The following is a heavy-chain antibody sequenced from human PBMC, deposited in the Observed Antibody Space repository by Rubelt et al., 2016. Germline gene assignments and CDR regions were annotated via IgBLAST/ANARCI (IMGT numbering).Heavy chain of an antibody. CDR1: GYTFTSYG. CDR2: TSAYNGIT. D-gene: IGHD6-19*01. CDR3: ARDKEWLATRGFQNWFDP. J-gene: IGHJ5*02. V-gene: IGHV1-18*01. Sequence: QVQLVQSGAEVKKPGASVKVSCKASGYTFTSYGISWVRQAPGQGLEWMGWTSAYNGITNCAQKLEGGVTMTTDTSTSTADMELRSLRSDDTAVYYCARDKEWLATRGFQNWFDPWGQGTLVTVSS.